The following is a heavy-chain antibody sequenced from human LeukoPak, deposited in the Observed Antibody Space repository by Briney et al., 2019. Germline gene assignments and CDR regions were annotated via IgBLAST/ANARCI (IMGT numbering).Heavy chain of an antibody. CDR2: ISSSGSTI. V-gene: IGHV3-48*03. J-gene: IGHJ3*02. Sequence: GGSLRLSCAASGFTFDDYAMHWVRQAPGKGLEWVSYISSSGSTIYYADSVKGRFTISRDNAKNSLYLQMNSLRAEDTAVYYCARQYCDAFDIWGQGTMVTVSS. D-gene: IGHD2-15*01. CDR1: GFTFDDYA. CDR3: ARQYCDAFDI.